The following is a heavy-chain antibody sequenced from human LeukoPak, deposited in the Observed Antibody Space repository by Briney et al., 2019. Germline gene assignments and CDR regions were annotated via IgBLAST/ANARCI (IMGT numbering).Heavy chain of an antibody. J-gene: IGHJ5*02. Sequence: GGSLRLSCAASGFTFSSYWMSWVRQAPGKGLEWVANIKEDAGEIYYVDSVKGRFTISRDNAKNSLFLQMNSLRAEDTAVYYCARDGSSHDLVWFDPWGQGTLVTVSS. CDR1: GFTFSSYW. CDR3: ARDGSSHDLVWFDP. D-gene: IGHD6-13*01. V-gene: IGHV3-7*01. CDR2: IKEDAGEI.